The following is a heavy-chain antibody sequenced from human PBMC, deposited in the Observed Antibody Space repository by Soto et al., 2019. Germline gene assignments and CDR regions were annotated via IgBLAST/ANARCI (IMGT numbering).Heavy chain of an antibody. J-gene: IGHJ5*02. CDR3: ARGPYRNAYNWFDS. CDR1: GFIFSDYE. CDR2: ISGSGLTI. Sequence: LRLSCAASGFIFSDYEINWVRQAPGKGLEWVSYISGSGLTIYYADSVKGRFTISRDNAKNSLYLQMNSLGVEDTAVYYCARGPYRNAYNWFDSWGQGTLVTVSS. V-gene: IGHV3-48*03. D-gene: IGHD5-12*01.